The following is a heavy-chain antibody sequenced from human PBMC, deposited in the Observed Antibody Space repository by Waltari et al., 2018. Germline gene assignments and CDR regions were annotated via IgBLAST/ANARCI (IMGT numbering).Heavy chain of an antibody. J-gene: IGHJ4*02. CDR2: VNPNSGDT. Sequence: QVQLVQSGAEVKKSGASVKVSCKASGYTFTDFFIHWVRQAPGQGREGMGRVNPNSGDTSDAQRVQGRVTMTGDTSITTAYMELTGLRSDDTAIYYCARSGGGTTTFGVAEWGQGSLVTVSS. CDR3: ARSGGGTTTFGVAE. CDR1: GYTFTDFF. V-gene: IGHV1-2*06. D-gene: IGHD3-3*01.